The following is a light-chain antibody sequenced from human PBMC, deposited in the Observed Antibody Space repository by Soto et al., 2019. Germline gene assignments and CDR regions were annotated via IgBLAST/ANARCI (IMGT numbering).Light chain of an antibody. J-gene: IGKJ4*01. CDR3: QQYDSVPLT. CDR1: QGIREF. Sequence: DIQMTQSPSSLSASVGDRVTITCQASQGIREFLNWYQQKPGKAPKLLINGASNLETGVPSRFSGSGSGTDFTFTISSLQPEDIATYYCQQYDSVPLTFGGGTKVETK. CDR2: GAS. V-gene: IGKV1-33*01.